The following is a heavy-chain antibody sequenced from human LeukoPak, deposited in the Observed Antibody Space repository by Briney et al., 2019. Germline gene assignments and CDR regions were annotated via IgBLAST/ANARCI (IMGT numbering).Heavy chain of an antibody. CDR1: GFTFSSYA. V-gene: IGHV3-30*02. CDR2: IPKDGNNK. Sequence: PGGSLRLSCAASGFTFSSYAMSWVRQAPGKGLEWVAYIPKDGNNKFYSDFVKGRFTISRDNSKNTLSLQMNSLRAEDTALYYCAKARGISAPTGYYYYMDVWADGTTVTVSS. CDR3: AKARGISAPTGYYYYMDV. J-gene: IGHJ6*03. D-gene: IGHD6-6*01.